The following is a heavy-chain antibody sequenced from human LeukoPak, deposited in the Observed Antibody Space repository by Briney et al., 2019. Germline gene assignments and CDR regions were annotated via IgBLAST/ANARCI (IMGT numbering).Heavy chain of an antibody. V-gene: IGHV3-21*01. CDR1: GFTFSSYA. CDR2: ISSSSSYI. CDR3: ARDLSYYDSTVDPPDGMDV. D-gene: IGHD3-22*01. J-gene: IGHJ6*02. Sequence: GGSLRLSCAASGFTFSSYAMSWVRQAPGKGLEWVSSISSSSSYIYYADSVKGRFTISRDNAKNSLYLQMNSLRAEDTAVYYCARDLSYYDSTVDPPDGMDVWGQGTTVTVSS.